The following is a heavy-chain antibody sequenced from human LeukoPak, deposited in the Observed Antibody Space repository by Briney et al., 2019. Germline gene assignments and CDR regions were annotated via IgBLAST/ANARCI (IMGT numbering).Heavy chain of an antibody. V-gene: IGHV3-23*01. D-gene: IGHD1-26*01. CDR2: ISGSGVMT. CDR1: GFTFSDYA. CDR3: AKDRSIGTYYTFDH. J-gene: IGHJ4*02. Sequence: PGGSLRLSCAASGFTFSDYAMTWVRQAPGKGLEWVATISGSGVMTYYADSVKGRFTVSGDHSKNTLYLQMSSLTAADTAVYCCAKDRSIGTYYTFDHWGQGTLVIVSS.